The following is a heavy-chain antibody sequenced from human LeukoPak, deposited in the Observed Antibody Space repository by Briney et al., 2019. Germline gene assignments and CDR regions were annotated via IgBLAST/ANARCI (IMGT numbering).Heavy chain of an antibody. J-gene: IGHJ3*02. D-gene: IGHD1-14*01. CDR2: INSDGSST. CDR3: ARDRAWYNWNHESNAFDI. Sequence: GGSLRLSCAASGFTFSSYWMHWVRQAPGKGLVWVSRINSDGSSTSYADSVKGRFTISRDNAKNTLYLQMNSLRAEDTAVYYCARDRAWYNWNHESNAFDIWGQGTMVTVSS. CDR1: GFTFSSYW. V-gene: IGHV3-74*01.